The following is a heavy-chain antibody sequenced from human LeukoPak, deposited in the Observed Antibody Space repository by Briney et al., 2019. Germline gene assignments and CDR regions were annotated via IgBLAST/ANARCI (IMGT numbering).Heavy chain of an antibody. V-gene: IGHV3-66*01. D-gene: IGHD2-15*01. J-gene: IGHJ4*02. CDR1: GFTLRSNH. Sequence: GGSLRLSCEASGFTLRSNHMSWVRQAPGKGLEWVPLIYSGGGTYYADSVKGRFTISRDNSKNTLYLQMNSLRAEDTALYYCVREGYCSGGSCYSDYWGQGTLVTVSS. CDR2: IYSGGGT. CDR3: VREGYCSGGSCYSDY.